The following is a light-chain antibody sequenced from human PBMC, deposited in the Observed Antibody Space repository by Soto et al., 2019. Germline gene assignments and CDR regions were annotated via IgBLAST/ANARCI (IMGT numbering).Light chain of an antibody. Sequence: DIQMTQSPSSLSASVGDRVTITCRASQTIINYLSWYQQKPGKAPKLLIYAASVLQSGVPSRFSGSGSGRDFTLTISSLQPDDFATYYCQQSFSTLTFGPGTKVNVK. V-gene: IGKV1-39*01. CDR3: QQSFSTLT. CDR1: QTIINY. CDR2: AAS. J-gene: IGKJ3*01.